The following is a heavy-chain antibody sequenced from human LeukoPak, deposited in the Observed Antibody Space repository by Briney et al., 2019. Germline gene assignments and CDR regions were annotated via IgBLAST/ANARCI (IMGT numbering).Heavy chain of an antibody. Sequence: GGSLRLSRVASGFXFSTYWMHWVRQAPGKGLLWVSRLSGDGSSTAYADSLKGRFTISRDNAKHTLYLQMNSLRAEDTAVYFCARASTTVPNLLDNWGQGTLVTVSS. CDR2: LSGDGSST. CDR3: ARASTTVPNLLDN. J-gene: IGHJ4*02. D-gene: IGHD4-17*01. CDR1: GFXFSTYW. V-gene: IGHV3-74*03.